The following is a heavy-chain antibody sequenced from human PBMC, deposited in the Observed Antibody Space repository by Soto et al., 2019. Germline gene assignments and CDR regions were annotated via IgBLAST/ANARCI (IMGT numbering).Heavy chain of an antibody. CDR3: ARTGYSGYDEFDY. D-gene: IGHD5-12*01. V-gene: IGHV4-59*08. CDR2: IYYSGST. CDR1: GGSISSYY. Sequence: PSETLSLTCTVSGGSISSYYWSWIRQPPGKGLEWIGYIYYSGSTNYNPSLKSRVTISVDTSKNQFSLKLSSVTAADTAVYYCARTGYSGYDEFDYWGQGTLVTVSS. J-gene: IGHJ4*02.